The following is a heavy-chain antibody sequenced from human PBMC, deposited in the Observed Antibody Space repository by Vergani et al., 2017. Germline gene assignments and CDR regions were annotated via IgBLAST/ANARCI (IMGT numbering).Heavy chain of an antibody. CDR2: IFYTGTS. J-gene: IGHJ5*02. V-gene: IGHV4-39*01. CDR3: ARHSTVEWLVKLGWIDP. D-gene: IGHD6-19*01. CDR1: GTSISGSSDY. Sequence: QLQLQESGPGLLKPSETLSLTCSVSGTSISGSSDYWGWIRQPPGKGLEWSGSIFYTGTSYYNPSLESRATNSVDTSKNQFSLKLKSVTAADTAVYFCARHSTVEWLVKLGWIDPWGQGILVTVSS.